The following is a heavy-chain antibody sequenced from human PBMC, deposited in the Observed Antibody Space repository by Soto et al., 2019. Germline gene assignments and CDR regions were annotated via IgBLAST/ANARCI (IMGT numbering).Heavy chain of an antibody. D-gene: IGHD3-10*01. Sequence: QVQLQQWGAGLLKPSETLSLTCAVYGGSFSGYYWSWIRQPPGKGLEWIGEINHSGSTNYNPSLKSRVTISVDTSKNQFSLKLSSVTAADTAVYYCASSMVRGPSAWFDPWGQGTLVTVSS. J-gene: IGHJ5*02. CDR2: INHSGST. V-gene: IGHV4-34*01. CDR1: GGSFSGYY. CDR3: ASSMVRGPSAWFDP.